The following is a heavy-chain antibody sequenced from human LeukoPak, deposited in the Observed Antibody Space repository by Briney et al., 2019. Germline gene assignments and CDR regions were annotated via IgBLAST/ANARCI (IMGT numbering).Heavy chain of an antibody. D-gene: IGHD3-22*01. CDR3: ARDEDASSDNAFDI. CDR2: INPNSGGT. CDR1: GYTFTGYY. Sequence: GASVKVSCKASGYTFTGYYMHWVRQAPGQGLEWVGWINPNSGGTKYAQNFQGRVTMTRDTSISTVYMELSRLRSDDTAVYYCARDEDASSDNAFDIWGQGTMVTVSS. J-gene: IGHJ3*02. V-gene: IGHV1-2*02.